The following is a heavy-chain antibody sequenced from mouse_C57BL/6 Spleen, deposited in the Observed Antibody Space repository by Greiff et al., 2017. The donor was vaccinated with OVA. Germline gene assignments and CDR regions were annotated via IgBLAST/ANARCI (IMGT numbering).Heavy chain of an antibody. CDR3: ARSGGTRAMDD. CDR1: GYAFSSSW. D-gene: IGHD4-1*01. V-gene: IGHV1-82*01. J-gene: IGHJ4*01. Sequence: QVQLKQSGPELVKPGASVKISCKASGYAFSSSWMNWVKQRPGKGLEWIGRIYPGDGDTNYNGKFKGKATLTADKSSSTAYMQLSSLTSEDSAVYCCARSGGTRAMDDWGQGTSVTVSS. CDR2: IYPGDGDT.